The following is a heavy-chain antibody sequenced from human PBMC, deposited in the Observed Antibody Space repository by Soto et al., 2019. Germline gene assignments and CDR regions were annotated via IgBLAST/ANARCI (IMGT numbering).Heavy chain of an antibody. D-gene: IGHD2-15*01. V-gene: IGHV4-31*03. CDR2: IYYSGST. J-gene: IGHJ3*02. CDR1: GGSISSGGYY. CDR3: ARVQEVVVVVAASAFDI. Sequence: QVQLQESGPGLVKPSQTLSLTCTVSGGSISSGGYYWSWIRQHPGKGLDWIGYIYYSGSTYYNPSLKRRVTISVDTSKNQFSLKLSSVTAADTAVYYCARVQEVVVVVAASAFDIWGQGTMVTVSS.